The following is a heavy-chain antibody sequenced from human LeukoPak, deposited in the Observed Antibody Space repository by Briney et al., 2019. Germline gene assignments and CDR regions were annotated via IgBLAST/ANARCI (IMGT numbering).Heavy chain of an antibody. J-gene: IGHJ4*02. Sequence: SETLSLTCAVSGGSISSSSYCWGWIRRPPGTGLEWIGNIFYSGSTYYNPSLKSRVTISVDTSKNHFSLKLSSVTAADTAVYYCARLRGYSYDYWGQGTLVTVSS. D-gene: IGHD5-18*01. CDR1: GGSISSSSYC. CDR3: ARLRGYSYDY. V-gene: IGHV4-39*02. CDR2: IFYSGST.